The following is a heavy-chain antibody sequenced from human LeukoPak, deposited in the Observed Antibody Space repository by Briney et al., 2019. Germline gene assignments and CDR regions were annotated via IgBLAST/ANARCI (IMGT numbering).Heavy chain of an antibody. CDR1: GASISNSNYY. V-gene: IGHV4-39*01. J-gene: IGHJ4*02. Sequence: SETLSLTCTVSGASISNSNYYWGWIRQPPGKGLEWLGSIYYTGSSYSSPSLKSRVTLSVDTSSNQFSLSLTSVTAADTAMYYCAKRGYTYSAYYFDDWGQGTLVTVSS. CDR3: AKRGYTYSAYYFDD. CDR2: IYYTGSS. D-gene: IGHD5-18*01.